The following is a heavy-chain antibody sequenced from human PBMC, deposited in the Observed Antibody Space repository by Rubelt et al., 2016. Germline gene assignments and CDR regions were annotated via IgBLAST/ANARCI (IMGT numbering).Heavy chain of an antibody. D-gene: IGHD1-1*01. V-gene: IGHV4-39*01. CDR2: IYYSGST. Sequence: QVQLQESGPGLVKPSQTLSLTCTVSGGSISSGGYYWSWIRQPPGKGLEWIGTIYYSGSTYYNPSLKSRATISVDTSKNQFSLKLSSVIAADTAVYYCARQGAYKFDYRGQGTLVTVSS. CDR1: GGSISSGGYY. J-gene: IGHJ4*02. CDR3: ARQGAYKFDY.